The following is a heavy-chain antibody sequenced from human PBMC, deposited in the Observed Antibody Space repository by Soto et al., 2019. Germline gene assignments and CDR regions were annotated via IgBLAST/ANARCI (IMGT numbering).Heavy chain of an antibody. V-gene: IGHV1-3*01. J-gene: IGHJ6*02. Sequence: ASVKVSCKASGYTFTSYAMHWVRQAPGQRLEWMGWINAGNGNTKYSQKFQGRVTITRDTSASTAYMELSSLRSEDTAVYYCAVGRDSYGYYYYYGMDVWGQGTTVTVSS. D-gene: IGHD5-18*01. CDR1: GYTFTSYA. CDR2: INAGNGNT. CDR3: AVGRDSYGYYYYYGMDV.